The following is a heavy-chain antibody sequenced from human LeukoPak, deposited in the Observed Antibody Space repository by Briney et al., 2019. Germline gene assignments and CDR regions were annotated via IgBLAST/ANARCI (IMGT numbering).Heavy chain of an antibody. D-gene: IGHD6-19*01. V-gene: IGHV3-66*01. Sequence: GSLRLSCAASGFTVNNNHMSWVRQAPGKGLEWVSLIQSGGGTHYASSVKGRFTISRDISKNTLYLQMNSLRAEDTAVYYCARDRGDSSGWPIIDYWGQGTLVTVSS. CDR1: GFTVNNNH. CDR2: IQSGGGT. CDR3: ARDRGDSSGWPIIDY. J-gene: IGHJ4*02.